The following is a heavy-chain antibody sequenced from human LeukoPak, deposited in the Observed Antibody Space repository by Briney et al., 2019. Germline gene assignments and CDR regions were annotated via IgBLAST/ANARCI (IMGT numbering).Heavy chain of an antibody. D-gene: IGHD2-21*02. J-gene: IGHJ4*02. V-gene: IGHV5-51*01. Sequence: GESLQIPCKGSGYSFTSYWIGWVRQMPGKGLEWMGIIYPGDSDTRYSPSFQGQVTISADKSISTAYLQWSSLKASDTAIYYCARGVVVTAYDYWGQGTLVTVSS. CDR2: IYPGDSDT. CDR3: ARGVVVTAYDY. CDR1: GYSFTSYW.